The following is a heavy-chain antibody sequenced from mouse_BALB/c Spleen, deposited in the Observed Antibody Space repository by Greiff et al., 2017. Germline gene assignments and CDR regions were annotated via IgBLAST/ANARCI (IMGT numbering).Heavy chain of an antibody. V-gene: IGHV1S137*01. CDR3: ARKAGYAMDY. J-gene: IGHJ4*01. CDR2: ISTYYGDA. Sequence: QVQLKESGAELVRPGVSVKISCKGSGYTFTDYAMHWVKQSHAKSLEWIGVISTYYGDASYNQKFKGKATMTVDKSSSTAYMELARLTSEDSAIYYCARKAGYAMDYWGQGTSVTVSS. CDR1: GYTFTDYA.